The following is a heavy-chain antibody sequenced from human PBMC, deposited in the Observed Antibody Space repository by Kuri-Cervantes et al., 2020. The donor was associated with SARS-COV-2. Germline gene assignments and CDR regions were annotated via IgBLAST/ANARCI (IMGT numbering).Heavy chain of an antibody. V-gene: IGHV4-30-2*02. Sequence: SQTLSLTCAVSGGSIIRGGYPWFWIRQPPGAGLEYLGHLSQTGSTFFNPSLRSRVTISIEKSKNQFSLKLSSVTAADTAAYYCARYNWKLASWFGPWGQGTLVTVSS. CDR3: ARYNWKLASWFGP. CDR1: GGSIIRGGYP. J-gene: IGHJ5*02. CDR2: LSQTGST. D-gene: IGHD1-20*01.